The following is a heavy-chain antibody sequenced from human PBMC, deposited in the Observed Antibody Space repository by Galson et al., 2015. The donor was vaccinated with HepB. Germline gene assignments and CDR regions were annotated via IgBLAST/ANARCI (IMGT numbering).Heavy chain of an antibody. CDR1: GFTFSSYS. J-gene: IGHJ6*02. V-gene: IGHV3-48*01. CDR2: ISSSSSTI. D-gene: IGHD6-13*01. CDR3: AKDRSSWYYYYYGMDV. Sequence: SLRLSCAASGFTFSSYSMNWVRQAPGKGLEWVSYISSSSSTIYYADSVKGRFTISRDNSKNTLYLQMNSLRAEDTAVYYCAKDRSSWYYYYYGMDVWGQGTTVTVPS.